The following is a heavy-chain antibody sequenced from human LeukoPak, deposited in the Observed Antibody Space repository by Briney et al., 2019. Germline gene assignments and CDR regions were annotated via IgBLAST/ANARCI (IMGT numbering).Heavy chain of an antibody. CDR1: GFTFSSYA. V-gene: IGHV3-23*01. CDR2: ISGSGGST. J-gene: IGHJ6*03. CDR3: ARDPYSGSYGNYYYYFMDV. D-gene: IGHD1-26*01. Sequence: GGSLRLSCAASGFTFSSYAMSWVRQAPGKGLEWVSAISGSGGSTYYADSVKGRFTISRDSAKNSLYLQMNSLRAEDTAVYYCARDPYSGSYGNYYYYFMDVWGKGTTVTISS.